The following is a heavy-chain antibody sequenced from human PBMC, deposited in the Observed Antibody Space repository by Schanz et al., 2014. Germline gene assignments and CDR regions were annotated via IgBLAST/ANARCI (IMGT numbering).Heavy chain of an antibody. CDR2: IGTSGGT. V-gene: IGHV3-23*04. Sequence: EVQLVESGGGLVKPGGSLRLSCAASGLIFSNYVMSWVRQAPGKGLEWVSTIGTSGGTNYAESVKGRFTISRDSSKNTLYLQMNSLRPEDTAIYYCAKNQYDDVDLSSFYFDFWGQGTLVTVSS. CDR3: AKNQYDDVDLSSFYFDF. D-gene: IGHD3-10*02. CDR1: GLIFSNYV. J-gene: IGHJ4*02.